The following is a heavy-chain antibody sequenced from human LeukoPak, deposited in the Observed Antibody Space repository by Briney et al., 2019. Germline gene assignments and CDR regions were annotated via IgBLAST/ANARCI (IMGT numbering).Heavy chain of an antibody. Sequence: SETLSLTCTVSSASITSSPYFWGWIRQSPGKGLEWIGSISYSGTTYYNPSLKSRVTISVDTSKNQFSLKLNSVTAADTAVYYCARHSSSSRGSAHDYWGQGTLVTVSS. CDR3: ARHSSSSRGSAHDY. D-gene: IGHD6-6*01. CDR1: SASITSSPYF. V-gene: IGHV4-39*01. CDR2: ISYSGTT. J-gene: IGHJ4*02.